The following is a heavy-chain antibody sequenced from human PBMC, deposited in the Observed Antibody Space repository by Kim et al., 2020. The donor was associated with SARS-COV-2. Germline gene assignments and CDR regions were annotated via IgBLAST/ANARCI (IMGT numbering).Heavy chain of an antibody. CDR1: GYTFTTYI. V-gene: IGHV1-3*01. CDR2: INAGNDNT. J-gene: IGHJ4*02. CDR3: ARSVTTDYYFDN. Sequence: ASVKVYCKASGYTFTTYIIHWVRQAPGQGLEWMGWINAGNDNTKYSQNFQGRVTITRDTSATTAYMDLFSLRSEDTAVYYCARSVTTDYYFDNWGQGTLVTVSS. D-gene: IGHD4-17*01.